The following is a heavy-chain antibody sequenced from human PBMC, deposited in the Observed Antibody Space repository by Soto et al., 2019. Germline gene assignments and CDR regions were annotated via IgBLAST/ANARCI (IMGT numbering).Heavy chain of an antibody. CDR1: GGSISSYY. V-gene: IGHV4-59*08. J-gene: IGHJ4*02. CDR3: ARQGDYYDSSGYYPGYFDY. Sequence: SETLSLTCTVSGGSISSYYWSWIRQPPGKGLEWIGYIYYSGSTNYNPSLKSRVTISVDTSKNQFSLKLSSVTAADTAVYYCARQGDYYDSSGYYPGYFDYWGQGTLVTVS. D-gene: IGHD3-22*01. CDR2: IYYSGST.